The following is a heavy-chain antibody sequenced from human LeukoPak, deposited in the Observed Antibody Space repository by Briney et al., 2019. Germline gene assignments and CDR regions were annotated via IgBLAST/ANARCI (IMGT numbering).Heavy chain of an antibody. V-gene: IGHV3-53*01. CDR1: GFTVSSNY. CDR3: AREEAAAGFDP. D-gene: IGHD6-13*01. Sequence: GGSLRLSCAASGFTVSSNYMSWVRQAPGKGLEWVSVIYSGGSTYYADSVKGRSTISRDNSKNTLYLQMNSLRAEDTAVYYCAREEAAAGFDPWGQGTLVTVSS. CDR2: IYSGGST. J-gene: IGHJ5*02.